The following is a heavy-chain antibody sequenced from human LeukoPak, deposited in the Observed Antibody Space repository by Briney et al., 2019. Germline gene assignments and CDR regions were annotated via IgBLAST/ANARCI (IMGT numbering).Heavy chain of an antibody. CDR3: AKVESSGWYYFDY. J-gene: IGHJ4*02. D-gene: IGHD6-19*01. CDR2: ISGSGGST. CDR1: GGSISSSSYY. V-gene: IGHV3-23*01. Sequence: ETLSLTCTVSGGSISSSSYYWGWIRQPPGKGLEWVSAISGSGGSTYYADSVKGRFTISRDNSKNTLYLQMNSLRAEDTAVYYCAKVESSGWYYFDYWGQGTLVTVSS.